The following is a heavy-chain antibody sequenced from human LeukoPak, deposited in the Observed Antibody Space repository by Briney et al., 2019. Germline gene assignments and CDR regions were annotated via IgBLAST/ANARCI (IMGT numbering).Heavy chain of an antibody. V-gene: IGHV1-2*02. D-gene: IGHD3-22*01. J-gene: IGHJ4*02. CDR3: ARTRGAFYYYDSSGPLGY. CDR1: GYTFTGYY. Sequence: GASVKVSCKASGYTFTGYYMHWVRQVPGQGLEWMGWINPNSVGTDYAQKLQGRVTMTTDTSTSTAYMELRSLRSDDTAVYYCARTRGAFYYYDSSGPLGYWGQGTLVTVSS. CDR2: INPNSVGT.